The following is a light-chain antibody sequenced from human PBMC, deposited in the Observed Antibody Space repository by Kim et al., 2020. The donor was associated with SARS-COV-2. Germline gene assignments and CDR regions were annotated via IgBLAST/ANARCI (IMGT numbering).Light chain of an antibody. CDR3: QQYGSSPET. J-gene: IGKJ1*01. CDR2: GAS. Sequence: SPGESATLSCRASQSVSRIYLAWYQQKPGQAPRLLIYGASSRATGIPDRFSGSGSGTDFTLTISRLEPEDFAVYYCQQYGSSPETFGQGTKVDIK. V-gene: IGKV3-20*01. CDR1: QSVSRIY.